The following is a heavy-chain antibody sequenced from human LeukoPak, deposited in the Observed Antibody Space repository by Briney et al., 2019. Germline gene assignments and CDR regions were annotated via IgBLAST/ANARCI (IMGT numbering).Heavy chain of an antibody. CDR2: INPSGGST. CDR1: GYTFTSYY. D-gene: IGHD3/OR15-3a*01. Sequence: ASVKVSCKASGYTFTSYYMHWVRQAPGQGLEWMGIINPSGGSTSYAQKFQGRVTMARDTSTSTVYMALSSLRSEDTAVYYCARARTRAPFDYWGQGTLVTVSS. V-gene: IGHV1-46*01. CDR3: ARARTRAPFDY. J-gene: IGHJ4*02.